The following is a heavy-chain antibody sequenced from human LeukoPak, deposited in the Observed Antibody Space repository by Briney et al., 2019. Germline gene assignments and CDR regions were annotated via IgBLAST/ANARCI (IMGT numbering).Heavy chain of an antibody. CDR1: GFTFSTNW. Sequence: GGSLRLSCAASGFTFSTNWMHWVRQAPGKGLVWVSRINSDGSSTTYADSVKGRFTISRDNANNTLYLQMNSLRAEDTAVYYCARVTYYDDSTGYRFDYWGQGTLVTVSS. V-gene: IGHV3-74*01. J-gene: IGHJ4*02. CDR3: ARVTYYDDSTGYRFDY. D-gene: IGHD3-22*01. CDR2: INSDGSST.